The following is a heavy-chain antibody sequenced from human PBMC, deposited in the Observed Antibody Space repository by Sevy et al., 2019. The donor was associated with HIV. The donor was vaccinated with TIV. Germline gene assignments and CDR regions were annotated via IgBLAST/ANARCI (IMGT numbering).Heavy chain of an antibody. CDR3: ARDEGEQWLWTITGPNWFDP. CDR2: ISGYSSNT. D-gene: IGHD6-19*01. CDR1: GYIFTSYG. V-gene: IGHV1-18*01. J-gene: IGHJ5*02. Sequence: ASVKVSCKTSGYIFTSYGVSWVRQAPGQGLEWMGWISGYSSNTNYAQKFQRRVTMTTDTSTSTAYLEVKNLTSDDTAVYYCARDEGEQWLWTITGPNWFDPWGQGTLVTVSS.